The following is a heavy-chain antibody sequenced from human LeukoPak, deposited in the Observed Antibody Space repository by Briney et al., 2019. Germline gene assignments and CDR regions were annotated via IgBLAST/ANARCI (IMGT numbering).Heavy chain of an antibody. Sequence: SETLSLTCTVSGGSISSYYWSWIRQPAGKGLEWIGHIYTSGNTNYNPSLKSRVSMSVDTSKNQFSLKLSSVTAADTAVYFCARGRVSSSTWHSTYYYYFYMDVWGKGTTVTVSS. CDR2: IYTSGNT. J-gene: IGHJ6*03. V-gene: IGHV4-4*07. CDR1: GGSISSYY. D-gene: IGHD4-11*01. CDR3: ARGRVSSSTWHSTYYYYFYMDV.